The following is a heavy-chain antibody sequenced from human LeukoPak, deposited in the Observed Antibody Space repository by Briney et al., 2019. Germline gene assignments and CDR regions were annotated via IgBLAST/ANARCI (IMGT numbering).Heavy chain of an antibody. V-gene: IGHV4-59*01. J-gene: IGHJ4*02. Sequence: SETLSLTCTVSGDSMSRNYWSWIRQSPGKRLEWIGYVFYRGGTNYNPSLRGRATLSVDTSKNQFSLKLSSVTAADTAVYYCARDPVSSGWYYFDYWGQGTLVTVSS. CDR3: ARDPVSSGWYYFDY. CDR2: VFYRGGT. CDR1: GDSMSRNY. D-gene: IGHD6-19*01.